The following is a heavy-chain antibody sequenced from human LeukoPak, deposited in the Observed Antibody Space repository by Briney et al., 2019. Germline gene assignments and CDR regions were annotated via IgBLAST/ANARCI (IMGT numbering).Heavy chain of an antibody. D-gene: IGHD3-22*01. CDR2: ISGSGGST. J-gene: IGHJ1*01. CDR1: GFTFSSYA. CDR3: AKEGYYYDSSGYSTYAEYFQH. V-gene: IGHV3-23*01. Sequence: GGSLRLSCAASGFTFSSYAMSWVRQAPGKGLEWVSAISGSGGSTYYADSVKGRFTISRDNSKNTLYLQMNSLRAEDTAVYYCAKEGYYYDSSGYSTYAEYFQHWGLGTLVTVSS.